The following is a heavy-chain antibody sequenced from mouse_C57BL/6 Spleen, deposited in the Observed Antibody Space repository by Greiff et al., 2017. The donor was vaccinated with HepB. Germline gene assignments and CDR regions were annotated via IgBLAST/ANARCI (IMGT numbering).Heavy chain of an antibody. CDR3: ARSDITTVAVGDFDV. CDR1: GYTFTSYW. D-gene: IGHD1-1*01. CDR2: IDPSDSYT. V-gene: IGHV1-59*01. J-gene: IGHJ1*03. Sequence: VQLQQPGAELVRPGTSVKLSCKASGYTFTSYWMHWVKQRPGQGLEWIGVIDPSDSYTNYNQKCKGKATLTVDTSSTTAYMQLSSLTSEDSAVYYGARSDITTVAVGDFDVWGTGTTVTVSS.